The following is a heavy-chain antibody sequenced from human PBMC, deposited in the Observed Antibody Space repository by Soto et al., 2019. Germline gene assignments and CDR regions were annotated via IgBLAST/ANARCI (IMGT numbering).Heavy chain of an antibody. Sequence: GASVKVSCKTSGVTFSTYAIYWVRQAPGQGLEWMGVVIPLFGTADYAQKFQGRVTITADESTSTAYMELGSLRSEDTAVYFCARPKGSYSSGYYYFDYWGQGTLVTVSS. CDR3: ARPKGSYSSGYYYFDY. J-gene: IGHJ4*02. CDR1: GVTFSTYA. CDR2: VIPLFGTA. V-gene: IGHV1-69*13. D-gene: IGHD6-19*01.